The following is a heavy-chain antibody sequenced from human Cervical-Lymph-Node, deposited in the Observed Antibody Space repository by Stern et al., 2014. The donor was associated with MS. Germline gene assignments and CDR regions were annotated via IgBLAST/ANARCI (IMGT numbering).Heavy chain of an antibody. Sequence: QLVQSGGGVVQPGGSLRLSCAASGFIVSSNYMTWVRQAPGKGLEWVSVIYRDGSTYYTDSVKGRFTISRHNSKNTVYLQMNSLRAEDTAVYFCARDSDDSGYNYWGQGTLVTVSS. V-gene: IGHV3-53*04. J-gene: IGHJ4*02. CDR2: IYRDGST. CDR1: GFIVSSNY. CDR3: ARDSDDSGYNY. D-gene: IGHD3-22*01.